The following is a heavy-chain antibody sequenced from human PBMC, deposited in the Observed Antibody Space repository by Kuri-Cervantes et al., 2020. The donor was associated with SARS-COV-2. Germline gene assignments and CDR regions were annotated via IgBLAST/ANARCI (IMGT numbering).Heavy chain of an antibody. V-gene: IGHV3-49*04. CDR2: IRSKAYGGTT. Sequence: GESLKISCTASGFTFGDYAMSWVRQAPGKGLEWVGFIRSKAYGGTTEYAASVKGRFTISRDDSKNIAYLQMNSLKTEDTAVYYCTRDNFWSGFFDYWGQGALVTVSS. CDR3: TRDNFWSGFFDY. J-gene: IGHJ4*02. D-gene: IGHD3-3*01. CDR1: GFTFGDYA.